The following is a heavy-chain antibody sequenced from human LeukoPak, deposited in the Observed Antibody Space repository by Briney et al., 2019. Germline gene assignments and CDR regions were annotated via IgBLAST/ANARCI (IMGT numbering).Heavy chain of an antibody. Sequence: PSETLSLTCTVSGGSISSGGYYWSWIRQHPGKGLEWIVYIYYSGSTYYNPSLKSRVTISVDTSKNQFSLKLSSVTAADTAVYYCARDKRDYGDLNDAFDIWGQGTMVTVSS. D-gene: IGHD4-17*01. CDR3: ARDKRDYGDLNDAFDI. V-gene: IGHV4-31*03. J-gene: IGHJ3*02. CDR2: IYYSGST. CDR1: GGSISSGGYY.